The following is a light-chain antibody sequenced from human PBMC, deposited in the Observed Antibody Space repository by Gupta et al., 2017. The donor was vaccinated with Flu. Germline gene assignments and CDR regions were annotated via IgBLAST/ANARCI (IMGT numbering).Light chain of an antibody. CDR1: QDIRRF. CDR2: DAS. V-gene: IGKV1-33*01. Sequence: DIQMTQSPAALSASVGDRVTITCQASQDIRRFLNWYQVKPGSAPKLLIFDASSLETGVPSRLSGSGFGTHFTLTISSLQPEDVATYYCQQYENLPVTFGGGTKVEIK. CDR3: QQYENLPVT. J-gene: IGKJ4*01.